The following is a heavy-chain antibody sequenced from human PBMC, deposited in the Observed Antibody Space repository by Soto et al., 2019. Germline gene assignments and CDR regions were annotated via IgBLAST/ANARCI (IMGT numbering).Heavy chain of an antibody. J-gene: IGHJ6*02. Sequence: SVKVSCKASGGTFSSYAISWVRQAPGQGLEWMGGIIPIFGTANYAQKFQGRVTITTDKSPGTAYLELSSLRSEDTAVYYCARSGGSGSYYPTYYYYSYGMDVWGQGTTVTVSS. CDR2: IIPIFGTA. CDR1: GGTFSSYA. D-gene: IGHD3-10*01. CDR3: ARSGGSGSYYPTYYYYSYGMDV. V-gene: IGHV1-69*05.